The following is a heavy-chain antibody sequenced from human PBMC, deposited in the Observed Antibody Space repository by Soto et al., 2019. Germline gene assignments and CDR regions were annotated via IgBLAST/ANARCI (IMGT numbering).Heavy chain of an antibody. V-gene: IGHV3-23*01. CDR3: AKTIRGGYSSSWYYFDY. CDR2: ISGGGSIT. Sequence: GGSMRLSCAASGFSFTNYAVTWVRQAPGKGLEWVSTISGGGSITYYADSLKGRFTISRDNSKNTLYLQINSLRAEDTAVYYCAKTIRGGYSSSWYYFDYWGQGTLVTVSS. D-gene: IGHD6-13*01. CDR1: GFSFTNYA. J-gene: IGHJ4*02.